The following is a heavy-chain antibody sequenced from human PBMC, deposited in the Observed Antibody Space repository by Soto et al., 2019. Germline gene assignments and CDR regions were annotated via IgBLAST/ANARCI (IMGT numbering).Heavy chain of an antibody. CDR2: IDPSDSYT. V-gene: IGHV5-10-1*01. CDR1: GYSFTSYW. Sequence: GESLKISCKGSGYSFTSYWISWVRQMPGKGLEWMGRIDPSDSYTNYSPSFQGHVTISADKSISTAYLQWSSLKASDTAMYYCARHGVRMVRGVIIRYYVIDVWGQGSTDTVSS. CDR3: ARHGVRMVRGVIIRYYVIDV. J-gene: IGHJ6*02. D-gene: IGHD3-10*01.